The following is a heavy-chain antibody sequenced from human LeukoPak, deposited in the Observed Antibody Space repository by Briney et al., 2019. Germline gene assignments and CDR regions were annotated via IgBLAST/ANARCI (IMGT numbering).Heavy chain of an antibody. CDR2: INPSGGST. CDR1: GYTFTSYY. J-gene: IGHJ1*01. V-gene: IGHV1-46*01. Sequence: GASVKVSCKASGYTFTSYYMHWVPQAPGQGLEWMGIINPSGGSTSYAQKFQGRVTMTRDTSTSTVYMELSSLRSEDTAVYYCARAGFEFGYFQHWGQGTLVTVSS. CDR3: ARAGFEFGYFQH. D-gene: IGHD3-10*01.